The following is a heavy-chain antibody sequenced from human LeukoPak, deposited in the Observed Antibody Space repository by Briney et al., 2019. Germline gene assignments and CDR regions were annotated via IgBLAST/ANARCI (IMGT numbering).Heavy chain of an antibody. CDR1: GFTFSSYG. D-gene: IGHD6-13*01. V-gene: IGHV3-23*01. J-gene: IGHJ4*02. Sequence: GSLRLSCAASGFTFSSYGMSWVRQAPGKGLEWVSAISGSGGSTYYADSVKGRFTISRDNSKNTLYLQMNSLRAEDTAVYYCAKQFPGYSSSWAVDYWGQGTLVTVSS. CDR2: ISGSGGST. CDR3: AKQFPGYSSSWAVDY.